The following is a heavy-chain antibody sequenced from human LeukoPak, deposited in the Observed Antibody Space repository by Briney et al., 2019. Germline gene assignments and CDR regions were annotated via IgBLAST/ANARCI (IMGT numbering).Heavy chain of an antibody. CDR1: GFTFSNYE. V-gene: IGHV3-48*03. Sequence: GGSLRLSCAASGFTFSNYEMNWVRQAPGKGLEWVSYISSPGSTIYYADSVKGRFTVSRDNAKNSLYLQMNSLRAEDTAAYYCASEPPVDYWGQGTLVTVSS. CDR3: ASEPPVDY. D-gene: IGHD4-17*01. J-gene: IGHJ4*02. CDR2: ISSPGSTI.